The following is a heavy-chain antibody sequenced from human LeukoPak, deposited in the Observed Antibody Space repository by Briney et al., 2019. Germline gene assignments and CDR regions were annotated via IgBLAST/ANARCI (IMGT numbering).Heavy chain of an antibody. CDR1: GFRFSDYH. CDR3: ANFGPLFRSLNF. V-gene: IGHV3-11*04. D-gene: IGHD2/OR15-2a*01. Sequence: GGSLRLSCTVSGFRFSDYHMSWMRQAPGKGLEWISYISTTCTNINYADSVKGRFTISRDNSRTSLYLQMDNLRADDTAVYYCANFGPLFRSLNFWSQGALVTVSS. J-gene: IGHJ4*02. CDR2: ISTTCTNI.